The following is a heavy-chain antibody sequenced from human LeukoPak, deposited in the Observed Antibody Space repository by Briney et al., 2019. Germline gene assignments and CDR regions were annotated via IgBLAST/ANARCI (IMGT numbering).Heavy chain of an antibody. D-gene: IGHD6-13*01. V-gene: IGHV3-64*01. CDR3: ARTPSAAAGQGFDY. CDR2: ISSNGGST. CDR1: GFTFSSYA. J-gene: IGHJ4*02. Sequence: AGGSLRLSCAASGFTFSSYAMHWVRQAPGKGLEYVSAISSNGGSTYYANSVKGRFTISRYNSKNTLYLQMGSLRAEDMAVYYCARTPSAAAGQGFDYWGQGTLVTVSS.